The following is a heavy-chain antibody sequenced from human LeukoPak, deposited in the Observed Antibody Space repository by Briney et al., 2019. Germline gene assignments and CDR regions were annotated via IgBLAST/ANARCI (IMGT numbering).Heavy chain of an antibody. D-gene: IGHD4-17*01. J-gene: IGHJ4*02. V-gene: IGHV3-53*01. CDR1: GFTVTDNY. Sequence: GGSLRLSCAVSGFTVTDNYMSWVRQAPGKGLQWVSVIYPDGRTYYADSVKGRFPISRDISRNTLLLQMNSLRPDDTAVHYCARTNPVYGDYDYWGQGTLVTVSS. CDR3: ARTNPVYGDYDY. CDR2: IYPDGRT.